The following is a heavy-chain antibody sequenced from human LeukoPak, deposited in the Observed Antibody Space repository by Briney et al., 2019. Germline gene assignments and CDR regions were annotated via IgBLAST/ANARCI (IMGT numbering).Heavy chain of an antibody. CDR3: GAATAYYYYYGMDV. J-gene: IGHJ6*02. CDR1: GGSISSYY. V-gene: IGHV4-59*01. CDR2: ICYSGST. D-gene: IGHD6-25*01. Sequence: PSETLSLTCTVSGGSISSYYWSWIRQPPGKGLEWIGYICYSGSTNYNPSLKSRVTISVDTSKNQFSLKLSSVTAADTAVYYCGAATAYYYYYGMDVWGQGTTVTVSS.